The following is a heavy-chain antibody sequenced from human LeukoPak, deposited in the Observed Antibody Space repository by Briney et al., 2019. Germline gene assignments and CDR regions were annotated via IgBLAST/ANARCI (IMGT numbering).Heavy chain of an antibody. CDR2: IYHSGST. J-gene: IGHJ4*02. CDR1: GGSISSSNW. CDR3: ARLSSPSLGAYFDY. Sequence: PSETLSLTCAVSGGSISSSNWWSWVRQPPGKGLEWIGEIYHSGSTNYNPSLKSRVTISVDKSKNQFSLKLSSVTAADTAVYYCARLSSPSLGAYFDYWGQGTLVTVSS. D-gene: IGHD3-16*01. V-gene: IGHV4-4*02.